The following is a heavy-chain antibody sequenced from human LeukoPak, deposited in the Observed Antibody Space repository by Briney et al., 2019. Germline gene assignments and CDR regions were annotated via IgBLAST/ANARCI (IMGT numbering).Heavy chain of an antibody. V-gene: IGHV5-51*01. Sequence: GESLKISCKGSGYSFTSYWIGWVRQMPGKGLEWMGIIYPGDSDTRYSPSFQGQVTISADKSISTAYLQWSSLKASDTAMYYCGRLRYDSAAEHYYYYMDVWGKGTTVTVSS. CDR1: GYSFTSYW. CDR2: IYPGDSDT. CDR3: GRLRYDSAAEHYYYYMDV. D-gene: IGHD3-22*01. J-gene: IGHJ6*03.